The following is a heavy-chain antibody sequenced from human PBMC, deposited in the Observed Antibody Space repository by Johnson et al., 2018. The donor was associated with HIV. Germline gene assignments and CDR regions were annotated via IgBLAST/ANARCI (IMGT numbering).Heavy chain of an antibody. V-gene: IGHV3-9*01. D-gene: IGHD6-13*01. CDR1: GFTFDDYA. CDR2: ISWNSGSI. Sequence: VQLVESGGGLVQPGRSLRLSCAASGFTFDDYAMHWVRQVPGKGLEWVSGISWNSGSIGYADSVKGRFTISRDNAKNSLYLQMKNLRAEDTAWYYCAKDMGSSWYDPWDAVDIWGQGTVVTVSS. J-gene: IGHJ3*02. CDR3: AKDMGSSWYDPWDAVDI.